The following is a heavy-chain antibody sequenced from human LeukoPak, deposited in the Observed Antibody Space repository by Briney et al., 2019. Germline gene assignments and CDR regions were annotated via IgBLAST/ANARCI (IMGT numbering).Heavy chain of an antibody. J-gene: IGHJ3*02. D-gene: IGHD6-13*01. V-gene: IGHV4-38-2*01. CDR2: IYHSGST. CDR1: GYSISSGYY. CDR3: ARVTIPAAGHAFDI. Sequence: PSETLSLTCAVSGYSISSGYYWGWIRQPPGKGLEWIGSIYHSGSTNYNPSLKSRVTISIDTSRDQFSLKLTSVTAADTAVYYCARVTIPAAGHAFDIWGQGTMVTVSS.